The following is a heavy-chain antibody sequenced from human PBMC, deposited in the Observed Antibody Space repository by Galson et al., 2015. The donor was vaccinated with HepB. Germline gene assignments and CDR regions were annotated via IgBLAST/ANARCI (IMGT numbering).Heavy chain of an antibody. CDR3: VTDQHNSGWLGAFDI. CDR1: GFTFSNAW. D-gene: IGHD6-19*01. V-gene: IGHV3-15*01. CDR2: IKSKTNGGTA. Sequence: SLRLSCAASGFTFSNAWMTWVRQAPGKGLEWVGRIKSKTNGGTADYPAPVDGRFTISRDDSKNTLYLQMDSLITEDTAVYYCVTDQHNSGWLGAFDIWGQGTMVTVSS. J-gene: IGHJ3*02.